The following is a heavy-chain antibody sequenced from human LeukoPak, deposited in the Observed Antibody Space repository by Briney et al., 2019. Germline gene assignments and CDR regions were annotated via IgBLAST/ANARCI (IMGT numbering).Heavy chain of an antibody. J-gene: IGHJ5*02. Sequence: ASETLSLTCTVSGYSINSGFYWGWIRQPPGKGLEWIGTIHRGGTTDYNPSLKSRLTISVDTSKNQFSLHLTSVTAADTAVYYCARWVSSGWGTWFDPWGQGTLVTVSS. CDR1: GYSINSGFY. V-gene: IGHV4-38-2*02. CDR2: IHRGGTT. CDR3: ARWVSSGWGTWFDP. D-gene: IGHD6-19*01.